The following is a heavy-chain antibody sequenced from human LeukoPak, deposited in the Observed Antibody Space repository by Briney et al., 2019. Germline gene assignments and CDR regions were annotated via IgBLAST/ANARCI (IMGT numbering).Heavy chain of an antibody. V-gene: IGHV5-51*01. CDR1: GYSFTSYW. J-gene: IGHJ4*02. CDR2: IYPGDSDT. CDR3: ARREGEAAAGIDCFDY. Sequence: GESLKISCKGSGYSFTSYWIGWVRQMPGKGLEWMGIIYPGDSDTRYSPSFQGQVTISADKSISTAYLQWSSLKASDTAMYYCARREGEAAAGIDCFDYWGQGTLVTVSS. D-gene: IGHD6-13*01.